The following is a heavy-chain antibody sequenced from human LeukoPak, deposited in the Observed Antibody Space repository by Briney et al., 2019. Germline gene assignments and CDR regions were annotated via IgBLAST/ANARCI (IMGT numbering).Heavy chain of an antibody. Sequence: PSETLSLTCTVSGGSISSYYWSWFRQPAGKGLEWIGRIYTSGSTNYNPSLKSRVTMSVDTSKNQFSLKLSYVTVADTAVYYCARVSVVAATVWFDPCGQGTLVTVSS. D-gene: IGHD2-15*01. J-gene: IGHJ5*02. CDR2: IYTSGST. V-gene: IGHV4-4*07. CDR3: ARVSVVAATVWFDP. CDR1: GGSISSYY.